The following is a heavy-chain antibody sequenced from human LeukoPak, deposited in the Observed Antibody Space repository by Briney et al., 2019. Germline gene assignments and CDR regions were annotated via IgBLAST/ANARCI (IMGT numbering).Heavy chain of an antibody. D-gene: IGHD3-22*01. CDR1: GYTFTGYY. J-gene: IGHJ5*02. Sequence: GASVKVSCKASGYTFTGYYMHWVRQAPGQGLEWMGGIIPIFGTANYAQKFQGRVTITADKSTSTAYMELSSLRSEDTAVYYCARDLGYDSSGYYPTNWFDPWGQGTLVTVSS. CDR3: ARDLGYDSSGYYPTNWFDP. V-gene: IGHV1-69*06. CDR2: IIPIFGTA.